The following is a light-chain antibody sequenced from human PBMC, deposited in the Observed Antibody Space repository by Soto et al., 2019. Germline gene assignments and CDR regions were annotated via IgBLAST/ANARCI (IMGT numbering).Light chain of an antibody. J-gene: IGLJ3*02. V-gene: IGLV2-14*01. Sequence: QSALTQPASVSGSPGQSVPISCTGTSSDVGAYNYVSWYQHHPGKAPKLMIYDLNNRPSGISDRFSGSKSVNTASLTISGLQAEDEADYYCLSYATGSTWVFGGGTKVTVL. CDR2: DLN. CDR1: SSDVGAYNY. CDR3: LSYATGSTWV.